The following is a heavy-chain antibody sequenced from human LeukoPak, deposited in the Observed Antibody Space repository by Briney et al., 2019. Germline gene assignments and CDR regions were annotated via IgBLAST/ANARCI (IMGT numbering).Heavy chain of an antibody. CDR2: VFSSGTT. D-gene: IGHD2-15*01. V-gene: IGHV4-4*07. J-gene: IGHJ5*02. CDR1: SASISSHY. Sequence: SETLSLTCTVSSASISSHYWDWIRQPAGKGLEWIGRVFSSGTTYYNPSLKSRVTMSIDTAKKQFSLRVKSVTAADTAVYYCAKDRYCSGGSCYSVGWFDPWGQGTLVTVSS. CDR3: AKDRYCSGGSCYSVGWFDP.